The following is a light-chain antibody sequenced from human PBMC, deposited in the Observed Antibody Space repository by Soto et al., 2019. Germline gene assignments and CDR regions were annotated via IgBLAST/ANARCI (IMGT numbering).Light chain of an antibody. CDR2: EVS. J-gene: IGLJ1*01. V-gene: IGLV2-8*01. Sequence: QSALTQPPSASGSPGQSVTISCTGTSSDVGGYNYVSWYQQYPGKAPKLMIYEVSKRPSGVPDRFSGSKSGNTASLTVSGLQAEDEADYYCCSYAGTIPYVFGSGTKVTVL. CDR1: SSDVGGYNY. CDR3: CSYAGTIPYV.